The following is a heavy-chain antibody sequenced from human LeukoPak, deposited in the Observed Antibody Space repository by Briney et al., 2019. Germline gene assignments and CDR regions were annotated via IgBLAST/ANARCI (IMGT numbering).Heavy chain of an antibody. CDR1: EFTFSSFA. D-gene: IGHD6-6*01. J-gene: IGHJ4*02. Sequence: PGGSLRLSCAASEFTFSSFAMSWVRQPPGKGLEWVSTISSSGGSTFYAESVKGRFTISRDNNENTLYLQMNSLRVDDTAVYYCARAAQVTGRPNLGGHFDYWGQGTLVTVSS. CDR3: ARAAQVTGRPNLGGHFDY. V-gene: IGHV3-23*01. CDR2: ISSSGGST.